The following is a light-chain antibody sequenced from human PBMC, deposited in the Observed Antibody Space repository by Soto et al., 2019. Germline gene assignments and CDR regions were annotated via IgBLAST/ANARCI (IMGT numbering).Light chain of an antibody. CDR2: SND. Sequence: QSVLTQPPSASGTPGQRVTISCSGSNSNVETNYVYWYQQVAGTAPKLLIYSNDQRPSGVPDRFSASKSGTSASLDISGLRSEDEADYYCSANDDSLGGPVFGGGTKVTVL. J-gene: IGLJ2*01. CDR3: SANDDSLGGPV. V-gene: IGLV1-47*02. CDR1: NSNVETNY.